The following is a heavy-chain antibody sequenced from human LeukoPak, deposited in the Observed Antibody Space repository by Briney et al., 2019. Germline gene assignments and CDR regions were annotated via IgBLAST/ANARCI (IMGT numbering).Heavy chain of an antibody. Sequence: GGSLRLSCAASGFTFSSYWMSWVRQAPGKGLEWVANIKQDGSEKYYVNSVKGRFTISRDNAKNSLYLQMNSLRVEDTAVYYCARGFSGSAYYFDYWGQGTLVTVSS. J-gene: IGHJ4*02. CDR3: ARGFSGSAYYFDY. V-gene: IGHV3-7*01. D-gene: IGHD3-10*01. CDR1: GFTFSSYW. CDR2: IKQDGSEK.